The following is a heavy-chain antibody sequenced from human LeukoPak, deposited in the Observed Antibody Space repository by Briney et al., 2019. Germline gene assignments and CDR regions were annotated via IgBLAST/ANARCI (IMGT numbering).Heavy chain of an antibody. V-gene: IGHV3-48*01. J-gene: IGHJ4*02. CDR2: ISSISGTI. CDR1: GLTFSSYS. Sequence: GGSLRLSCAASGLTFSSYSMNSVRQAPGKWLEWVSYISSISGTINYADSVKGRFTISGANARNSLFLQMNSLRAEDTAVYYCARDHNYAFDYWGQGTLVTVSS. D-gene: IGHD5-18*01. CDR3: ARDHNYAFDY.